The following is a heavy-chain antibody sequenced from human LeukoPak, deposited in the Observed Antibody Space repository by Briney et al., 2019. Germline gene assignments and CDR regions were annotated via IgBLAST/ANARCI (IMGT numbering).Heavy chain of an antibody. V-gene: IGHV1-8*01. CDR2: MNPNSGNT. Sequence: ASVKVSCKASGYTFTSYDINWVRQATGQGLEWMGWMNPNSGNTGYAQKFQGRFTMTRNTSISTAYMELSSLRSEDTAVYYCARKFLGSRGSYFDYWGQGTLVTVSS. D-gene: IGHD2-15*01. CDR1: GYTFTSYD. J-gene: IGHJ4*02. CDR3: ARKFLGSRGSYFDY.